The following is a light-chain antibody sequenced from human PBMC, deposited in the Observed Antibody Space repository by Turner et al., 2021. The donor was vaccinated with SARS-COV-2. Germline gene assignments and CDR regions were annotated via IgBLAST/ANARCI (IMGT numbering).Light chain of an antibody. CDR1: HNVGNF. J-gene: IGKJ4*01. CDR2: GAS. CDR3: QQSFSSPLS. V-gene: IGKV1-39*01. Sequence: IHMTQSPSSLSASVGDTITISCRASHNVGNFLNWYHHKPGSAPQVLIFGASTLFNGVPSRFSGSGSGTNFTLTVASLQSEDFGSYYCQQSFSSPLSFGGGTRVDVK.